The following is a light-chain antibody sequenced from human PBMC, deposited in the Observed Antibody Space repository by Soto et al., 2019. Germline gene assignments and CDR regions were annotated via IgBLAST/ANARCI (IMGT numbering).Light chain of an antibody. Sequence: DIQMTQSPSSLSASVGDRVTITCQASQDISNYLNWYQQKPGKAPKLLIYDASNLETGVPSRFSGSGSGTDFTFTISSLQPEDIATYYCQQYNSSPLMYTFGQGTKLEIK. J-gene: IGKJ2*01. CDR1: QDISNY. V-gene: IGKV1-33*01. CDR2: DAS. CDR3: QQYNSSPLMYT.